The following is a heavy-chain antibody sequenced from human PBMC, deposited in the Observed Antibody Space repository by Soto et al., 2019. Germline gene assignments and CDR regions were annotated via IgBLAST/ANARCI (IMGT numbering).Heavy chain of an antibody. D-gene: IGHD5-18*01. CDR1: GFTFSDYY. CDR3: ARERTWIQLESSVVGMDV. Sequence: GGSLRLSCAASGFTFSDYYMSWIRQAPGKGLEWASYISSSGSTIYYADSVKGRFTISRDNAKNSLYLQMNSLRAEDTAVYYCARERTWIQLESSVVGMDVWGQGTTVTVSS. J-gene: IGHJ6*02. V-gene: IGHV3-11*01. CDR2: ISSSGSTI.